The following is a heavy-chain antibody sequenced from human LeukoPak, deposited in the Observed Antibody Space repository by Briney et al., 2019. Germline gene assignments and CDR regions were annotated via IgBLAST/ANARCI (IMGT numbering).Heavy chain of an antibody. D-gene: IGHD2-2*01. CDR2: ISSQSGTT. V-gene: IGHV4-4*02. Sequence: PSGTLSLTCAVSGGSISSNNWWTWVRQSPEKGLEWIGEISSQSGTTNYSPSLMGRVTVSLDKSKNQFSLRLTSVSAADTALYYCAKIYCATTTCYADFWGQGIQVTVSS. CDR3: AKIYCATTTCYADF. CDR1: GGSISSNNW. J-gene: IGHJ4*02.